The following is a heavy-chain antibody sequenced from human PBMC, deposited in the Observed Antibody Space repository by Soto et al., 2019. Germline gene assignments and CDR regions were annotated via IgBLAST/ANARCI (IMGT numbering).Heavy chain of an antibody. CDR1: GDSMSNGDYY. D-gene: IGHD5-18*01. V-gene: IGHV4-31*03. Sequence: QVQLQESGPGLVKPSQTLSLTCTVSGDSMSNGDYYWSWIRQHPGKGLEWIGYIYYSGSTYQNPSLKSRVTISVDASKNQFSLKLNSVTAADTAVYYCARGELWWDYWGQGSLVTVSS. J-gene: IGHJ4*02. CDR3: ARGELWWDY. CDR2: IYYSGST.